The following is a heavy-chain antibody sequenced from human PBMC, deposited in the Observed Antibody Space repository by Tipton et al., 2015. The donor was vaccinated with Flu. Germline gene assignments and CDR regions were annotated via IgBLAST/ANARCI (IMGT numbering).Heavy chain of an antibody. CDR1: GGSLSSYY. CDR2: MYTSGST. V-gene: IGHV4-4*07. Sequence: TLSLTCTVSGGSLSSYYWSWIRQPAGKGLEWIGRMYTSGSTNYNPSLKSRLTMSVDSSKQQFSLKLSSMTATDTAVYYCARGSGSGTFMIFGLGGQGTLVTVSS. J-gene: IGHJ4*02. CDR3: ARGSGSGTFMIFGL. D-gene: IGHD3/OR15-3a*01.